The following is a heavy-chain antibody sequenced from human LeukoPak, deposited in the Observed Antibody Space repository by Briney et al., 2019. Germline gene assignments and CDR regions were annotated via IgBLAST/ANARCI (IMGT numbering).Heavy chain of an antibody. J-gene: IGHJ4*02. Sequence: GSLRLSCAASGFTFSDYYMSWIRQAPGKGLEWIGYIYYSGSTNYNPSLKSRVTISVDTSKNQFSLKLSSVTAADTAVYYCARDGYGDYFYYFDYWGQGTLVTVSS. CDR1: GFTFSDYY. D-gene: IGHD4-17*01. CDR3: ARDGYGDYFYYFDY. V-gene: IGHV4-59*01. CDR2: IYYSGST.